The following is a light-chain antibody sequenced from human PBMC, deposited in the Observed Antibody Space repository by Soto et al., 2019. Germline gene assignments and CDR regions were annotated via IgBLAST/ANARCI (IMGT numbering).Light chain of an antibody. CDR3: SSYTTSNTRQIV. V-gene: IGLV2-14*03. J-gene: IGLJ1*01. CDR1: SSDVGGYNY. CDR2: DVS. Sequence: QSVLTQPASVSGSPGQSITISCTGTSSDVGGYNYVSWYQHHPCKAPKLMIFDVSNRPSGVSNRFYGSKSGNTASLTISGLQPEDEADYYCSSYTTSNTRQIVFGTGTKVTVL.